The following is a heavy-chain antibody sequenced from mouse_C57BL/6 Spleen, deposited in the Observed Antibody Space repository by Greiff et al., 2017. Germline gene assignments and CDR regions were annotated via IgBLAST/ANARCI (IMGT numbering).Heavy chain of an antibody. D-gene: IGHD1-1*01. V-gene: IGHV1-78*01. CDR2: IYPRDGST. CDR1: GYTFTDHT. J-gene: IGHJ2*01. CDR3: ARTGYYGSSYDAMDY. Sequence: QVQLKESDAELVKPGASVKISCKVSGYTFTDHTIHWMKQRPEQGLEWIGYIYPRDGSTKYNEKFKGKATLTADKSSSTAYMQLNSLTSEDSAGYFCARTGYYGSSYDAMDYWGQGTTLTVSS.